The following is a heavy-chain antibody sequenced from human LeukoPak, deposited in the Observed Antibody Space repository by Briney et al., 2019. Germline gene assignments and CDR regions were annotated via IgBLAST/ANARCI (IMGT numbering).Heavy chain of an antibody. CDR3: AKDDAWLRFGE. CDR1: GFTFSNHG. V-gene: IGHV3-23*01. D-gene: IGHD5-12*01. CDR2: ISPSGDIT. Sequence: VWLGGTLRLSCAAYGFTFSNHGMDWVRQAPGKGLEWVSGISPSGDITYYADSVKGRFTISRDNSKNTLYLEVIRLTPEDSAVYYCAKDDAWLRFGEWSQGTLVTVSS. J-gene: IGHJ4*02.